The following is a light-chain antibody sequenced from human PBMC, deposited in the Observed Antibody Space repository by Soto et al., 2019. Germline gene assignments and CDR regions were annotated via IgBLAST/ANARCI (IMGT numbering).Light chain of an antibody. CDR1: QSVSGD. Sequence: EIVMMQSPATLSVSPGERATLTCRASQSVSGDLAWYQQKPGQSPRLLIYGPATRATGIPARFSGSGSGTEFTLTISGLQSEDFAIYFCQQYKNWPITFGQGTRLEI. CDR3: QQYKNWPIT. J-gene: IGKJ5*01. V-gene: IGKV3-15*01. CDR2: GPA.